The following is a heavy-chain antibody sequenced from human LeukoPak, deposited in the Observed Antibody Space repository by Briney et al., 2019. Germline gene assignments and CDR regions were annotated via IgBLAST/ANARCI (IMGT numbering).Heavy chain of an antibody. CDR1: GGSISSSSYY. V-gene: IGHV4-39*07. J-gene: IGHJ4*02. D-gene: IGHD3-10*01. Sequence: SETLSLTCTVSGGSISSSSYYWGWIRQPPGKGLEWIGSIYYSGSTYYNPSLKSRVTISVDTSKNQFSLKLSSVTAADTAVYYCVRDAKYYYGSRTYFFFEYWGQGTLLTVSS. CDR3: VRDAKYYYGSRTYFFFEY. CDR2: IYYSGST.